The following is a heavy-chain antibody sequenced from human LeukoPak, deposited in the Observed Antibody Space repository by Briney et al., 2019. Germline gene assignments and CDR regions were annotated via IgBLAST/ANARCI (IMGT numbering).Heavy chain of an antibody. CDR1: GGSFSGYY. CDR2: INHSGST. V-gene: IGHV4-34*01. CDR3: ARGPPITMIVVVSTQNAFDI. Sequence: SETLSLTCAVYGGSFSGYYWSWIRQPPGKGLEWIGEINHSGSTNYNPSLKSRVTISVDTSKNQFSLKLSSVTAADTAVYYCARGPPITMIVVVSTQNAFDIWGQGTMVTVSS. J-gene: IGHJ3*02. D-gene: IGHD3-22*01.